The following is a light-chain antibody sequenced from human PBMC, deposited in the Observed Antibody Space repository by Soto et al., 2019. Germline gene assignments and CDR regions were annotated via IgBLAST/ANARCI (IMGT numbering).Light chain of an antibody. J-gene: IGLJ3*02. V-gene: IGLV2-14*01. CDR3: SSYTLSSTWV. CDR2: EVS. Sequence: QSALTQPASVSGSPGQSITISCTGTISDVGSYNYVSWYQQHPGKAPKLLIYEVSNRPPGVSHRFSGSKSGNTASLTISALQAEDEADYHCSSYTLSSTWVFGGGTKLTV. CDR1: ISDVGSYNY.